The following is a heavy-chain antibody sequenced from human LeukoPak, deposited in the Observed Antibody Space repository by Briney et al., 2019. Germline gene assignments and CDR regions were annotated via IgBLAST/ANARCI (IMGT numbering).Heavy chain of an antibody. J-gene: IGHJ5*02. D-gene: IGHD3-10*01. CDR1: GGSISSYY. CDR3: ARGGYYGSGNDFRFDP. Sequence: PSETLSLTCGVSGGSISSYYWSWIRQAPGKGLEWIGYIYSSGSTNYKPSLKSRVTISVDTSKNQFSLKLNSVTAADTAVYYCARGGYYGSGNDFRFDPWGQGTLVTVSS. CDR2: IYSSGST. V-gene: IGHV4-59*01.